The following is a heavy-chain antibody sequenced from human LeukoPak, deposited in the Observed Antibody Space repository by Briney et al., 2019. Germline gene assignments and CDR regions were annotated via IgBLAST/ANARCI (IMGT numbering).Heavy chain of an antibody. Sequence: GGSLRLSCAASGFTFSSYGMHWVRQAPGKGLEWVAVISYDGSNKYYADSVKGRFTISRENSKNTLHLQMNSLRAEDTAVYYCATDAGIAVPWGQGTLVTVSS. CDR3: ATDAGIAVP. V-gene: IGHV3-30*03. J-gene: IGHJ5*02. D-gene: IGHD6-19*01. CDR1: GFTFSSYG. CDR2: ISYDGSNK.